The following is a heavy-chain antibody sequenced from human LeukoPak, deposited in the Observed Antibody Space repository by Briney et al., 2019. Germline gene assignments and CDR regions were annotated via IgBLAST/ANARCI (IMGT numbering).Heavy chain of an antibody. D-gene: IGHD3-10*01. V-gene: IGHV4-34*01. J-gene: IGHJ6*03. CDR2: INHSGST. CDR3: ARQRRVRGAKEVYYYYYYYMDV. Sequence: PSETLFLTCTVYGGSFSGYYWSWIRQPPGKGLEWFGEINHSGSTNYNPSLKSRVTISVDTSKNQFSLKLSCVTAADTGVYYCARQRRVRGAKEVYYYYYYYMDVWGKGTTVTISS. CDR1: GGSFSGYY.